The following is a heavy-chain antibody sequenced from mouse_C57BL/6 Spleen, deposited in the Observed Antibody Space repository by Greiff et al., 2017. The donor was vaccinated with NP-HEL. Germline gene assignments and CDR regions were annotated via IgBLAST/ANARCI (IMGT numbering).Heavy chain of an antibody. CDR1: GFTFSSYA. D-gene: IGHD1-1*01. Sequence: EVKLMESGGGLVKPGGSLKLSCAASGFTFSSYAMSWVRQTPEKRLEWVATISDGGSYTYYPDNVKGRFTISRDNAKNNLYLQMSHLKSEDTAMYYCARDHSFIYYYGSFDYWGQGTTLTVSS. J-gene: IGHJ2*01. V-gene: IGHV5-4*01. CDR2: ISDGGSYT. CDR3: ARDHSFIYYYGSFDY.